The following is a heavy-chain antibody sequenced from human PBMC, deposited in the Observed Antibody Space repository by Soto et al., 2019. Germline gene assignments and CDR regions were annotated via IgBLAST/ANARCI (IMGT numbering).Heavy chain of an antibody. V-gene: IGHV1-2*04. J-gene: IGHJ4*02. D-gene: IGHD1-26*01. CDR1: GYTVTGYY. CDR3: AREGAVGATYGDYFDY. Sequence: ASVKVSCKASGYTVTGYYMHWVRQAPGQGLEWMGWINPKSGGTNYAQKFQGWVTMTRDTSISTAYMELSRLRSDDTAVYYCAREGAVGATYGDYFDYWGQGTLVTVSS. CDR2: INPKSGGT.